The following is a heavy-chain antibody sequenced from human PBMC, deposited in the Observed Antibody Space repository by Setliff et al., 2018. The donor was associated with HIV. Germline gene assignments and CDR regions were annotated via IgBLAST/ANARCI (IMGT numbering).Heavy chain of an antibody. V-gene: IGHV4-61*01. Sequence: SETLSLTCTVSGGSLNTGTYYWSWIRQPPGKGLEWTGNIYHNGFANYNPSLKSRLTISVDTSKNQVSLRLSSVTPADTAVYYCARHSCGTTACYGPDMWGPGTMVTVS. CDR2: IYHNGFA. CDR1: GGSLNTGTYY. J-gene: IGHJ3*02. CDR3: ARHSCGTTACYGPDM. D-gene: IGHD2-15*01.